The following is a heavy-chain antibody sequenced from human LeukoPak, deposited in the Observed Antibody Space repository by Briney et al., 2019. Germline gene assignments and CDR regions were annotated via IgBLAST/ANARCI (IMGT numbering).Heavy chain of an antibody. CDR1: GFTFSSYA. V-gene: IGHV3-23*01. CDR3: AKWGLYCSGGSCYSGAYYYYGIDV. J-gene: IGHJ6*02. D-gene: IGHD2-15*01. CDR2: ISGSGGST. Sequence: GGSLRLSCAASGFTFSSYAMSWVRQAPGKGLEWVSAISGSGGSTYYADSVKGRFTISRDNSKNTLYLQMNSLRAEDTAVYYCAKWGLYCSGGSCYSGAYYYYGIDVWGQGTTVTVSS.